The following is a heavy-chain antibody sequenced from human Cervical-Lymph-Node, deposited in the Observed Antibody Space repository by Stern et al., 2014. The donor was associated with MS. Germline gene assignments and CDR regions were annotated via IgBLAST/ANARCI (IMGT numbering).Heavy chain of an antibody. J-gene: IGHJ5*02. D-gene: IGHD3-10*01. CDR3: VRDGVRGVVSPVWFDP. CDR2: ISAYNGNT. CDR1: GYTFIGYV. Sequence: QVQLMQSGAEVKKPGASVKVSCKASGYTFIGYVIHWVRQAPGQGLEWMGWISAYNGNTYYAQKFQGRVTMTTDTSTSTANMELRSLTSDDTAVYYCVRDGVRGVVSPVWFDPWGQGTLVTVSS. V-gene: IGHV1-18*01.